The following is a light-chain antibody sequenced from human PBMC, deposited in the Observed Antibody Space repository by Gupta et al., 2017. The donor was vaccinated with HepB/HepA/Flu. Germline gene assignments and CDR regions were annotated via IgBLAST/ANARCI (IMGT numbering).Light chain of an antibody. V-gene: IGKV3-20*01. CDR1: QSVSSSY. J-gene: IGKJ2*01. CDR3: QQYGSSPPVT. CDR2: GAS. Sequence: EIGLTRSPGTLSLSQGERATLSCMASQSVSSSYLAWYQQKPGQAPRLLIYGASRRATGIPDRFSGSGSGTDLTLTISRLEPEDFAVYYCQQYGSSPPVTFGQGTKLEIK.